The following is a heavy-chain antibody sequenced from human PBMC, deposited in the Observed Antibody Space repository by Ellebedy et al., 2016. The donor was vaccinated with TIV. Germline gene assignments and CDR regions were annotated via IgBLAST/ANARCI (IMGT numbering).Heavy chain of an antibody. V-gene: IGHV4-59*01. Sequence: GSLRLXCTVSGGSISREYWSWIRQPPGKGLEWIGDIYYSGRTNYNPSLKNRVTISIDASKNHFSLNLTSTTAADTAVYYCASLRDWGQGTLVTVSS. CDR1: GGSISREY. J-gene: IGHJ4*02. CDR2: IYYSGRT. CDR3: ASLRD.